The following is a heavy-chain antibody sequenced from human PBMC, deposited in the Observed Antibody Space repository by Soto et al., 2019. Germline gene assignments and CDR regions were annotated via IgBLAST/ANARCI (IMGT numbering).Heavy chain of an antibody. J-gene: IGHJ4*02. CDR1: GGSFSGYY. V-gene: IGHV4-34*01. D-gene: IGHD3-16*01. CDR3: ARVFWGTEYYFDY. Sequence: QVQLQQWGAGLLKPSETLSLTCAVYGGSFSGYYWSWIRQPPGKGLEWIGEINHSGSTNYNPSLKSRVTISVDTSKNQFSLKLSSVTAADTAVYYCARVFWGTEYYFDYWGQGTLVTVSS. CDR2: INHSGST.